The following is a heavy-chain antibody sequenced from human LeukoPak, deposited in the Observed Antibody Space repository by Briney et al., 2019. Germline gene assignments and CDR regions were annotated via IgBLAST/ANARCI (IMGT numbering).Heavy chain of an antibody. V-gene: IGHV3-21*01. J-gene: IGHJ3*02. CDR1: GFTFSRYS. D-gene: IGHD3-3*01. CDR3: ARGSRFGVVERDAFDI. Sequence: GGSLRLSCAASGFTFSRYSMNWVRQAPGKGLEWVSSISISSNYICYTDSVKGRFTISRDNAKNSLYLQMNSLRAEGTAVYYCARGSRFGVVERDAFDIWGQGTMVTVSS. CDR2: ISISSNYI.